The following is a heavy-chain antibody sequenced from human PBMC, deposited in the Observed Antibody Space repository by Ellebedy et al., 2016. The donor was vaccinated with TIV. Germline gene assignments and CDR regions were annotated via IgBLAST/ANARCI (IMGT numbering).Heavy chain of an antibody. D-gene: IGHD4-11*01. J-gene: IGHJ4*02. CDR3: AKDMKQLQANAKDY. CDR1: GFTFSSYA. V-gene: IGHV3-23*01. CDR2: ISGSGGSP. Sequence: GESLKISCAASGFTFSSYAMSWVRQAPGKGLECVSGISGSGGSPYYAESVKGRFTISRDNSKNTLYLQMNSLRAEDTAVYYCAKDMKQLQANAKDYWGQGTLVTVSS.